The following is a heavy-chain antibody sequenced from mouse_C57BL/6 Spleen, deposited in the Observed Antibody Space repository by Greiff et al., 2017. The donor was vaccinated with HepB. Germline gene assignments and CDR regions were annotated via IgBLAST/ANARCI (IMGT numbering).Heavy chain of an antibody. D-gene: IGHD2-3*01. Sequence: QVQLQQSGAELARPGASVKMSCKASGYTFTSYTMHWVKQRPGQGLEWIGYINPSSGYTKYNQKFKDKATLTADKSSSTAYTQLSSLTSEDSAVYYCARGDDGYSWFAYWGQGTLVTVSA. CDR1: GYTFTSYT. CDR2: INPSSGYT. J-gene: IGHJ3*01. CDR3: ARGDDGYSWFAY. V-gene: IGHV1-4*01.